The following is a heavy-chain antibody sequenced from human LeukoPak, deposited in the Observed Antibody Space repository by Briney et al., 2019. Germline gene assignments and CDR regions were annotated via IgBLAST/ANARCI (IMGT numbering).Heavy chain of an antibody. D-gene: IGHD4-23*01. V-gene: IGHV1-69*13. CDR3: AILPAPGGNIDY. J-gene: IGHJ4*02. CDR2: IIPIFGTA. Sequence: SVKVSCKASGGTFSSYAISWVRQAPGQGLEWMGGIIPIFGTANYAQKFQGRVTITADESTSTAYMELSSLRSEDTAVYYCAILPAPGGNIDYWGQGTLVTVSS. CDR1: GGTFSSYA.